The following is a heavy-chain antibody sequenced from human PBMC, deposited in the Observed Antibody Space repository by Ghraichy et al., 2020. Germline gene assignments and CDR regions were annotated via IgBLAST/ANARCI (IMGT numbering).Heavy chain of an antibody. Sequence: SETLSLTCAVSGGSLSGYWIWIRQSPGEGLEWIGEIHHSGNTIYNPSLKSRVTISIDTSKNQFSLKLNSVTAADTAVYHCARHISAAFDIWGQGTVVTVSS. V-gene: IGHV4-34*01. CDR1: GGSLSGY. D-gene: IGHD1-14*01. CDR3: ARHISAAFDI. J-gene: IGHJ3*02. CDR2: IHHSGNT.